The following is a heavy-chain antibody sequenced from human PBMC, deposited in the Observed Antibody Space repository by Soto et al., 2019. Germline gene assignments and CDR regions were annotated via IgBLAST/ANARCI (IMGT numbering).Heavy chain of an antibody. Sequence: QVQLQQWGAGLLKPSETLSLTCAVYGGSFSGYYWSWIRQPPGKGLEWIGEINHSGSTNYNPSLNSRVTISVDTSKNQFSLKLSSVTAADTAVYYCARQFKRGSYYSRPTPYYYYGMDVWGQGTTVTVSS. CDR3: ARQFKRGSYYSRPTPYYYYGMDV. J-gene: IGHJ6*02. V-gene: IGHV4-34*01. CDR1: GGSFSGYY. CDR2: INHSGST. D-gene: IGHD1-26*01.